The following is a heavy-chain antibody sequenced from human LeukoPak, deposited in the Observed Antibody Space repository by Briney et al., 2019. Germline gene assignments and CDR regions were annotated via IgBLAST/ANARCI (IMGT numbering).Heavy chain of an antibody. CDR3: AKDLYHYESSS. V-gene: IGHV1-18*01. D-gene: IGHD3-22*01. CDR2: ISAYNGNT. J-gene: IGHJ5*02. Sequence: ASVKVSCKASGYTFTNYGISWMRQAPAQGIEWMGWISAYNGNTNNAQKHHGRVTMTTDTSTSTADMKLRSLRSDDTGVYYCAKDLYHYESSSWGQGTLVTVSS. CDR1: GYTFTNYG.